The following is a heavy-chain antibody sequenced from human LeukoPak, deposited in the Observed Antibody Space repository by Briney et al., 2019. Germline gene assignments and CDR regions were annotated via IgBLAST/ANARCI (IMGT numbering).Heavy chain of an antibody. CDR2: IKADGSEK. J-gene: IGHJ4*02. V-gene: IGHV3-7*01. CDR1: GFSFSDYW. Sequence: PGGSLRLSCAASGFSFSDYWMNWVRQAPGKGLECVANIKADGSEKYYVDSVKGRFIISRDNAKNSLSLQMNSLRADDTAVYYCLRGPYSDYTSPGTLVTVSS. CDR3: LRGPYSDY. D-gene: IGHD4-11*01.